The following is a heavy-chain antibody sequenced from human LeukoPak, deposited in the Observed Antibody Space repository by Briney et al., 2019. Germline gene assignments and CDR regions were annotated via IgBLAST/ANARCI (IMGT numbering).Heavy chain of an antibody. CDR2: IYSGGAA. D-gene: IGHD6-19*01. Sequence: GGSLRLSCAASGFTVSSTRMGWVRQAPGKGLEWVSVIYSGGAAYYPDSVRGRFTISRDLSKNTLYLQMNDLRAEDTAVYYCERVAVAYFDYWGQGTLVTVSS. V-gene: IGHV3-66*01. CDR1: GFTVSSTR. CDR3: ERVAVAYFDY. J-gene: IGHJ4*02.